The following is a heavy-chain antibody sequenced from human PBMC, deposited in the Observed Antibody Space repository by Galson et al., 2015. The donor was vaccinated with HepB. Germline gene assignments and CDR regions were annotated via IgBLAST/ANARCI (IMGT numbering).Heavy chain of an antibody. CDR3: ASAQGAVAANH. J-gene: IGHJ5*02. Sequence: SLRLSCAAPGFTFSSYWMTWVRQAPGKGLEWVANIKQDGSEKYYVDSVKGRFTISRENAKNSPYLQMNSLRAEDTAVYYCASAQGAVAANHWGQGTLVTVSS. CDR2: IKQDGSEK. D-gene: IGHD6-19*01. V-gene: IGHV3-7*01. CDR1: GFTFSSYW.